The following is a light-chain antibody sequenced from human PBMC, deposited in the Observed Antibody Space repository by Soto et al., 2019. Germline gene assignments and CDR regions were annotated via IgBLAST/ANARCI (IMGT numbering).Light chain of an antibody. CDR2: DAS. CDR3: QQRSNWPPIT. CDR1: QSVSSN. V-gene: IGKV3-11*01. Sequence: EILLTQSPATLSLSPGERATLSCGASQSVSSNLAWYQQKPGQAPRLLIYDASNRATGIPARFSGSGSGTDFTLTISSLEPEDFAVYYCQQRSNWPPITFGHGTRLEIK. J-gene: IGKJ5*01.